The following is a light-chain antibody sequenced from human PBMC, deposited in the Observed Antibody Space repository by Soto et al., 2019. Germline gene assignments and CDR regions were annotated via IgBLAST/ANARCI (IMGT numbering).Light chain of an antibody. CDR2: EVS. CDR3: SSYAGSNNLGV. V-gene: IGLV2-8*01. CDR1: RSEVGSSNG. J-gene: IGLJ1*01. Sequence: QSVVTQPPSVSGSPGQSVALSCPGTRSEVGSSNGVSWYQQPPGTAPKLMIYEVSKRPSGVPDRFSGSKSGNTASLTVSGLQAEDEADYYCSSYAGSNNLGVFGTGTKVTVL.